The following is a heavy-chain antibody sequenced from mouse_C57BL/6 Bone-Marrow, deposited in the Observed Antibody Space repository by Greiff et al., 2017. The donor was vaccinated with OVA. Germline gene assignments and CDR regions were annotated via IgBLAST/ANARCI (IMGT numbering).Heavy chain of an antibody. J-gene: IGHJ1*03. CDR3: TNSYYYGSSHWYFDV. D-gene: IGHD1-1*01. V-gene: IGHV1-5*01. CDR1: GYTFTSYW. Sequence: VQLQQSGTVLARPGASVKMSCKTSGYTFTSYWMHWVKQRPGQGLEWIGAIYPGNSDTSYNQKFKGKAKLTAVTSASTAYMELSSLTNEDSAVYYCTNSYYYGSSHWYFDVWGTGTTVTVSS. CDR2: IYPGNSDT.